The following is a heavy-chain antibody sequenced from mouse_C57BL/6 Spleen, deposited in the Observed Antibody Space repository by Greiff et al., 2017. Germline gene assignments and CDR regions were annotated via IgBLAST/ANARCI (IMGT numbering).Heavy chain of an antibody. J-gene: IGHJ2*01. CDR3: ASQGDYYGSSYNFDY. V-gene: IGHV1-64*01. CDR1: GYTFTSYW. CDR2: IHPNSGST. D-gene: IGHD1-1*01. Sequence: QVQLQQPGAELVKPGASVKLSCQASGYTFTSYWMHWVKQRPGQGLEWIGMIHPNSGSTNYNEKFKSKATLTVDKSSSTAYMQLSSLTSEDSAVYYCASQGDYYGSSYNFDYWGQGTTLTVSS.